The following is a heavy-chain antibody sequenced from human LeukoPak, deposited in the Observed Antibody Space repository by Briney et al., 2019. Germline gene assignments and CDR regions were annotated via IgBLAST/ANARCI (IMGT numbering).Heavy chain of an antibody. Sequence: GASVKVSCKASGYTFTGYYMHWVRQAPGQGLEWMGWINTNTGNPTYAQGFTGRFVFSLDTSVSTAYLQISSLKAEDTAVYYCARDRLVRGDVARDWGQGTLVTVSS. CDR2: INTNTGNP. CDR1: GYTFTGYY. CDR3: ARDRLVRGDVARD. D-gene: IGHD3-10*01. V-gene: IGHV7-4-1*02. J-gene: IGHJ4*02.